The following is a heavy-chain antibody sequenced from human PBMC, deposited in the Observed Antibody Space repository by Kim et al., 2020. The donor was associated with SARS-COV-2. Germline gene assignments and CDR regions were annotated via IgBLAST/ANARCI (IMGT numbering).Heavy chain of an antibody. J-gene: IGHJ4*02. CDR3: AREGHTYYYDTSGYYFNY. Sequence: GGSLRLSCAASGFTFDDYGMSWVRQAPGKGLEWVSGINYSGGSTGYADSVKGRFTISRDNAKNSLYLQMNSLRAEDKALYHCAREGHTYYYDTSGYYFNYSGQGTLVTVSS. CDR2: INYSGGST. CDR1: GFTFDDYG. V-gene: IGHV3-20*01. D-gene: IGHD3-22*01.